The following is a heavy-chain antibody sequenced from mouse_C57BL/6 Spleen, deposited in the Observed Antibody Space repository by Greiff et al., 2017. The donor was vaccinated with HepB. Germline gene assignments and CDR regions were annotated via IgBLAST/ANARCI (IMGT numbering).Heavy chain of an antibody. CDR2: IYPRSGNT. CDR1: GYTFTSYG. J-gene: IGHJ4*01. CDR3: ARFDGNYYAMDY. Sequence: QVQLQQSGAELARPGASVKLSCKASGYTFTSYGISWVKQRTGQGLEWIGEIYPRSGNTYYNEKFKGKATLTADKYSSTAYMDLRSLTSEDSAVYFCARFDGNYYAMDYWGQGTSVTVSS. V-gene: IGHV1-81*01. D-gene: IGHD2-1*01.